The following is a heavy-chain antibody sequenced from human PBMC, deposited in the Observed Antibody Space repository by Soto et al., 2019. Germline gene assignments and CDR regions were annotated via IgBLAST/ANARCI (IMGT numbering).Heavy chain of an antibody. Sequence: PGESLKISCRGSGYDFNTNWFGWVRQLPGRGLEWVGSMYPGDSDTRRLPSLQGHVPLSADVAVSTAFLKWRSLKNSDRGMYLCERLTRDCNKTSCHYGDHWVQRTSVTVSS. J-gene: IGHJ4*02. D-gene: IGHD3-3*01. CDR3: ERLTRDCNKTSCHYGDH. V-gene: IGHV5-51*01. CDR2: MYPGDSDT. CDR1: GYDFNTNW.